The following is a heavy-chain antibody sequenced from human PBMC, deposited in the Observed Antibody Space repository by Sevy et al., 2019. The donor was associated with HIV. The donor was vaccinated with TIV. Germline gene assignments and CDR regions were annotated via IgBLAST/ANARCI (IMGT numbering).Heavy chain of an antibody. J-gene: IGHJ4*02. V-gene: IGHV3-7*01. CDR2: IKQDVSEK. CDR3: VRHPPSYEGFGGFFDY. D-gene: IGHD3-10*01. Sequence: QLGGSLRLSCAASGFNFSTYWMSWVRQAPGKGLDWLATIKQDVSEKYYVDSVKGRFTISRDNAKNSVSLQMKSLRAEDTAVYYCVRHPPSYEGFGGFFDYWGQGTLVTVSS. CDR1: GFNFSTYW.